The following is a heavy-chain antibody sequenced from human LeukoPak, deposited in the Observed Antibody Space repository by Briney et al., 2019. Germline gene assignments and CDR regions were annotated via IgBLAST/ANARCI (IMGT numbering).Heavy chain of an antibody. CDR2: INPNNGDT. CDR1: GYTFTDYY. V-gene: IGHV1-2*02. CDR3: ARGDYYGSPTVVAA. Sequence: ASVKVSCKASGYTFTDYYINWVRQAPRQGLEWIGWINPNNGDTNYAQKFQDRDTMTRYPSISTAYIELNFLRSDDTAVFYCARGDYYGSPTVVAAWGQGTLVTVSS. D-gene: IGHD3-10*01. J-gene: IGHJ5*02.